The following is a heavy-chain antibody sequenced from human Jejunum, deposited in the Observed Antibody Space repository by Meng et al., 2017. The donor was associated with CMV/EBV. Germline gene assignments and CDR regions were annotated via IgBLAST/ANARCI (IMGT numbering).Heavy chain of an antibody. CDR2: IIPILGLT. D-gene: IGHD1-26*01. Sequence: DTFSNFNINWVRQAPGQGLEWMGRIIPILGLTKYAQKFQDRVSITADKSMNVAYMEMSSLRSEDTAVYYCARPIVSTGRYYGLDYWGKGTLVTVSS. CDR1: DTFSNFN. CDR3: ARPIVSTGRYYGLDY. V-gene: IGHV1-69*02. J-gene: IGHJ4*02.